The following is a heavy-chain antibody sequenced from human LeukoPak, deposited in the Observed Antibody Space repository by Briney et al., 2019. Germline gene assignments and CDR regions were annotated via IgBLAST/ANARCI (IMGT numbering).Heavy chain of an antibody. V-gene: IGHV3-23*01. CDR3: ARASRYCTGGSCYRDAFDL. CDR1: GFTFSTYA. Sequence: GGSLRLSCAASGFTFSTYAMMWVRQPPGKGLEWVSAISGRGGSTYYADSVKGRFTLSRDNPRNTLYLQMNSLRDEDTAIYYCARASRYCTGGSCYRDAFDLWGQGTMVTVSS. CDR2: ISGRGGST. J-gene: IGHJ3*01. D-gene: IGHD2-15*01.